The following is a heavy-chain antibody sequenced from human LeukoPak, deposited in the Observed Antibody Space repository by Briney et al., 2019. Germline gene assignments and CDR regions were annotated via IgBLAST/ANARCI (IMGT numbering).Heavy chain of an antibody. D-gene: IGHD3-10*01. J-gene: IGHJ4*02. CDR1: GFTFSTYA. V-gene: IGHV3-64*01. CDR2: ISTNGVGT. Sequence: PGGSLRLSCAASGFTFSTYAMHWVRQAPGKGLEYVSAISTNGVGTYYANSVKGRFIISRDNSKNTLYLQMGSLGAEDMAVYYCARNGSGSCYDYWGQGTLVTVSS. CDR3: ARNGSGSCYDY.